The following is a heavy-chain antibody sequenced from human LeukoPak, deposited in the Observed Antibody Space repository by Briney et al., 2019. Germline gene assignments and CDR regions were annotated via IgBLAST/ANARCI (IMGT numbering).Heavy chain of an antibody. CDR1: DGSINSYY. CDR3: ATSYSSGWYSLDY. D-gene: IGHD6-19*01. Sequence: PSETLSLTCSVYDGSINSYYWNWIRRPPRKGLEWIAYIYYSGSTNYNPSLKSRVTISIDTSKNQFSLKVSSVTAADTAVYYCATSYSSGWYSLDYWGQGTLVTVSS. V-gene: IGHV4-59*01. CDR2: IYYSGST. J-gene: IGHJ4*02.